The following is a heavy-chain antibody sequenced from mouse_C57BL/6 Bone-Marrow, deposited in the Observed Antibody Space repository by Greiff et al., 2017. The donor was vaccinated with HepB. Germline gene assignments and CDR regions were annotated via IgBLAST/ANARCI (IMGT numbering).Heavy chain of an antibody. CDR2: ISSVSSTI. Sequence: DVMLVESGGGLVKPGGSLKLSCAASGFTFSDYGMHWVRQAPEKGLEWVAYISSVSSTIYYADTVKGRFTISRDNAKNTLFLQMTSLRSEDTAMYYCARYYYGSSYAMDYWGQGTSVTVSS. J-gene: IGHJ4*01. CDR3: ARYYYGSSYAMDY. V-gene: IGHV5-17*01. CDR1: GFTFSDYG. D-gene: IGHD1-1*01.